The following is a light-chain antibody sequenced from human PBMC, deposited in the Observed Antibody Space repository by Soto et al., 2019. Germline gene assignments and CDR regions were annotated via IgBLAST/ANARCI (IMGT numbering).Light chain of an antibody. CDR2: AAS. V-gene: IGKV1-39*01. CDR1: QSISSY. J-gene: IGKJ1*01. CDR3: QQSYSTPVT. Sequence: DIQMTQSPSSLSASVGDRVTITCRASQSISSYLNWYQQKPGKAPKLLIYAASSLQSGVPSRFSGSGSGTDFTLTISSLHPEDFATYYCQQSYSTPVTCGQGTKVQIK.